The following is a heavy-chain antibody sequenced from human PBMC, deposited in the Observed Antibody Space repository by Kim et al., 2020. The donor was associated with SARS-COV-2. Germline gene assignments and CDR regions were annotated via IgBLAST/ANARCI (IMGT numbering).Heavy chain of an antibody. CDR3: ARDDSYGDYYYYYGMDV. D-gene: IGHD5-18*01. J-gene: IGHJ6*02. CDR2: ISYDGSNK. Sequence: GGSLRLSCAASGFTFSSYAMHWVRQAPGKGLEWVAVISYDGSNKYYADSVKGRFTISRDNSKNTLYLQMNSLRAEDTAVYYCARDDSYGDYYYYYGMDVWGQGTTVTVSS. CDR1: GFTFSSYA. V-gene: IGHV3-30*04.